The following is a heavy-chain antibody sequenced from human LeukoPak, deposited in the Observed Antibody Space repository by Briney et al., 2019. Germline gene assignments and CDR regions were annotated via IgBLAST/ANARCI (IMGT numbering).Heavy chain of an antibody. CDR3: ARRGYSYGVDAFDI. CDR1: GGSISSYY. V-gene: IGHV4-59*08. Sequence: NPSETLSLTCTVSGGSISSYYWSWIRQPPGKGLEWIGYIYYSGSTNYNPSLKSRVTISVDTSENQFSLKLSSVTAADTAVYYCARRGYSYGVDAFDIWGQGTMVTVSS. CDR2: IYYSGST. D-gene: IGHD5-18*01. J-gene: IGHJ3*02.